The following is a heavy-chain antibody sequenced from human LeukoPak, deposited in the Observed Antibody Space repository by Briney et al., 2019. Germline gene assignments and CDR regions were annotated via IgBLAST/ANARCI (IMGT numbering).Heavy chain of an antibody. CDR1: GFTFSSYA. J-gene: IGHJ5*02. CDR3: AKRGEGVSNRWYMNNWFDP. Sequence: GGSLRLSCAASGFTFSSYAMSWVRQAPGKGLEWVSAISGSGGSTYYADSVKGRFTISRDNSKNTLYLQMNSLRAEDTVVYYCAKRGEGVSNRWYMNNWFDPWGQGTRVTVSS. D-gene: IGHD6-13*01. V-gene: IGHV3-23*01. CDR2: ISGSGGST.